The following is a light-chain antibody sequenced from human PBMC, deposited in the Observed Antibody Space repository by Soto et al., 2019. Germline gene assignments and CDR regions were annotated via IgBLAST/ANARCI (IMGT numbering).Light chain of an antibody. CDR1: SSNIGSNT. Sequence: QSVLTQPPSASGTPGQRVTISCSGSSSNIGSNTVNWYQQLPGTAPKLLIYSNNQRPSGVPDRFSGSKSGTSASLAISGLQSEDEADYYCAAWHDSLNGPPYVFGTGTKLTVL. J-gene: IGLJ1*01. V-gene: IGLV1-44*01. CDR2: SNN. CDR3: AAWHDSLNGPPYV.